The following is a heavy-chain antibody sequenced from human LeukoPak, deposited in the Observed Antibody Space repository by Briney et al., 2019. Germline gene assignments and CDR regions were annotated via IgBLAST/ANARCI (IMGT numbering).Heavy chain of an antibody. D-gene: IGHD1-26*01. J-gene: IGHJ5*02. CDR1: GFTFSSYA. CDR3: AKDHSGSYKRDWFDP. Sequence: GGSLRLSCAASGFTFSSYAMSWVRQAPGKGREWVSAITGSGGSTYYADSVKGRFTISRDNSKNTLYLQMNSLRAEDTAVYYCAKDHSGSYKRDWFDPWGQGTLVTVSS. CDR2: ITGSGGST. V-gene: IGHV3-23*01.